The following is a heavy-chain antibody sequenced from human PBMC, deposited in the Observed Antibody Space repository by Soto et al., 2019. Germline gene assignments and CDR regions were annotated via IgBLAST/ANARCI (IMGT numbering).Heavy chain of an antibody. CDR3: ARGDWFDP. CDR2: IWYDGSNK. J-gene: IGHJ5*02. V-gene: IGHV3-33*01. Sequence: QVQLVESGGGVVQPGRSLRLSCAASGFTFSSYGMHWVRQAPGKGLEWVAVIWYDGSNKYYADSVKGRFTISRDNSKNTMYRQMNSLRAEDTAVYYCARGDWFDPWGQGTLVTVSS. CDR1: GFTFSSYG.